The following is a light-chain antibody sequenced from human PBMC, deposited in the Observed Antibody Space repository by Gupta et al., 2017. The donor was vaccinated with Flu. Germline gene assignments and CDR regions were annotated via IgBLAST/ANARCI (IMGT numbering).Light chain of an antibody. CDR2: WAS. Sequence: INCKSSQSVLYSSNNKNYLAWYQQKPGQPPKLLIYWASTRESGVPDRFSGSGSGTDFTLTISSLQAEDVALYYCQQYYSSHTFGQGTKLEIK. V-gene: IGKV4-1*01. CDR3: QQYYSSHT. J-gene: IGKJ2*01. CDR1: QSVLYSSNNKNY.